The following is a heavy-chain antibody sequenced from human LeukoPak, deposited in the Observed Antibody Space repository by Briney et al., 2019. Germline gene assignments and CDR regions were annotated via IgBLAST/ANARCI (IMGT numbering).Heavy chain of an antibody. Sequence: PSETLSLTCTVSGGAISSSSYYWGWIRQPPGKGLEWIGSIYYSGSTYYNPSLKRRVTISVDTSKNQFSLKLSSVTAADTAVYYCARRPTSSGYDPPFDYWGQGTLVTVSS. D-gene: IGHD5-12*01. CDR3: ARRPTSSGYDPPFDY. V-gene: IGHV4-39*01. J-gene: IGHJ4*02. CDR1: GGAISSSSYY. CDR2: IYYSGST.